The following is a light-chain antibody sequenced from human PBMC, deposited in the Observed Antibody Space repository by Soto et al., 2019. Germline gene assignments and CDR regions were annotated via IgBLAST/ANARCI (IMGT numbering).Light chain of an antibody. CDR3: TLYTSSNTDV. J-gene: IGLJ1*01. CDR2: EVS. V-gene: IGLV2-18*01. CDR1: SSDVGSYNR. Sequence: QSALTQPPSVSGSPGQSVTISCTGTSSDVGSYNRVSWYQQPPGTAPKLMIYEVSNRPSGVPDRFSGSKSGSTASLTISGLQAEDEADYYCTLYTSSNTDVFGTGTKLTVL.